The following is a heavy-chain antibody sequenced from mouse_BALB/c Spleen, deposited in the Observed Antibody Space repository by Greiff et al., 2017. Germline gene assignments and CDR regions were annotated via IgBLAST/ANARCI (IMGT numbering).Heavy chain of an antibody. CDR2: IWGDGST. Sequence: VQLQESGPGLVAPSQSLSITCTVSGFSLTGYGVNWVRQPPGKGLEWLGMIWGDGSTDYNSALKSRLSISKDNSKSQVFLKMNSLQTDDTARYYCARDRDYDYDEEAMDYWGQGTSVTVSS. CDR1: GFSLTGYG. CDR3: ARDRDYDYDEEAMDY. V-gene: IGHV2-6-7*02. J-gene: IGHJ4*01. D-gene: IGHD2-4*01.